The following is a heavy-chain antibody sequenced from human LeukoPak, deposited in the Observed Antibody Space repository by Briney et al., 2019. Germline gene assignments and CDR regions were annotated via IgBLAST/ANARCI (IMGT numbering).Heavy chain of an antibody. CDR2: ISAYNGNT. V-gene: IGHV1-18*01. D-gene: IGHD2-2*01. CDR3: ARESCSSTSCAYYYYGMDV. CDR1: GYTFTSYG. Sequence: ASVKVSCKASGYTFTSYGISWVRQAPGQGLEWMGWISAYNGNTNYAQKLQDRVTMTTGTSTSTAYMELRSLRSDDTAVYFCARESCSSTSCAYYYYGMDVWGQGTTVTVSS. J-gene: IGHJ6*02.